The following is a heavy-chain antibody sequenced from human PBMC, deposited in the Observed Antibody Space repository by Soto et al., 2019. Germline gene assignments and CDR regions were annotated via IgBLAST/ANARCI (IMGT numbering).Heavy chain of an antibody. V-gene: IGHV3-21*01. CDR2: ISSSSSYI. J-gene: IGHJ6*02. D-gene: IGHD6-19*01. CDR3: ATDSNSSGWYSGGYYYYYGMDV. Sequence: GGSLRLSCAASGFTFSSYSMNWVRQAPGKGLEWVSSISSSSSYIYYADSVKGRFTISRDNAKNTLYLQMNSLRAEDTAVYYCATDSNSSGWYSGGYYYYYGMDVWGQGTTVTVSS. CDR1: GFTFSSYS.